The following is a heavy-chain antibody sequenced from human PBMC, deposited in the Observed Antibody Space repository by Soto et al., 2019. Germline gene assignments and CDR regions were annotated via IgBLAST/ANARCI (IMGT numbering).Heavy chain of an antibody. D-gene: IGHD3-10*01. CDR2: ISWNSGSI. V-gene: IGHV3-9*01. CDR3: AKDIRDYYGSGSYWVGFDY. J-gene: IGHJ4*02. Sequence: DVQLVESGGGLVQPGRSLRLPCAASGFTFDDYAMHRVRQAPGKGLEWVSGISWNSGSIGYEDSVKGRLTISRDNAKNSLYLQMNSLRAEETALYYCAKDIRDYYGSGSYWVGFDYWGQGTLVTVSS. CDR1: GFTFDDYA.